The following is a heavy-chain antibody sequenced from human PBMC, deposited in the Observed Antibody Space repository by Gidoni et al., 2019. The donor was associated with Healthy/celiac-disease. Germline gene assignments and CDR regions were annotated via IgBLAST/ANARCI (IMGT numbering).Heavy chain of an antibody. J-gene: IGHJ6*02. Sequence: QVQLVQSGAEVTKPGASVKVSCKASGYNFTSYAMHWVRQAPVQRLDWMGGITAGNGNTKYSQKFQGRVIITSNTSAITAYMVLSSRRSEDTAVYYCARADDPPYYSMDVWGQGTTVTVSS. CDR3: ARADDPPYYSMDV. CDR2: ITAGNGNT. D-gene: IGHD3-3*01. CDR1: GYNFTSYA. V-gene: IGHV1-3*01.